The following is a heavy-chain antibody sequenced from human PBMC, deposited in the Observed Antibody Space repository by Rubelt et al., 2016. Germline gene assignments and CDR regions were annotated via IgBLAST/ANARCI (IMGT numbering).Heavy chain of an antibody. D-gene: IGHD1-26*01. CDR3: TRAVSGCYRPFEI. V-gene: IGHV3-20*01. CDR2: ISWNGAGI. Sequence: VPRGGSLRLSCATSGFNFDDYGISWVRQVPGKGLEWVSGISWNGAGIGYADSVEGRFSISRDYAKNSVHLQMNSLRVEDTALYHCTRAVSGCYRPFEIWGQGTMVTVSS. J-gene: IGHJ3*02. CDR1: GFNFDDYG.